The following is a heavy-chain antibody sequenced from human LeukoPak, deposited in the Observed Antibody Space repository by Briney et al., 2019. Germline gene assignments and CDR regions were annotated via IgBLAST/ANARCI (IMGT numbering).Heavy chain of an antibody. CDR1: GGSLSSFY. CDR3: AGTILEYYYDSNGRYYFDY. J-gene: IGHJ4*02. D-gene: IGHD3-22*01. Sequence: PSETLSLTCTVSGGSLSSFYWSWIRQPPGKGLEWIGYIYYSGSTNYNPSLESRVTISVDTSKNQFSLKLSSVTAADTAVYYCAGTILEYYYDSNGRYYFDYWGQGTLVTVSS. CDR2: IYYSGST. V-gene: IGHV4-59*01.